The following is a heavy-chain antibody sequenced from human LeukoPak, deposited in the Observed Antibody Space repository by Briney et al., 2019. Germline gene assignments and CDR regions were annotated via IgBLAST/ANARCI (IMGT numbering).Heavy chain of an antibody. D-gene: IGHD4-17*01. CDR1: GFAFMTYP. V-gene: IGHV3-23*01. Sequence: GGSLRLSSVASGFAFMTYPISWVRQAPGKGLEWVSGVSGSGGHKFYADSAKGRVTISRDNSKKTLYLQMSSLRADDTAVYYCAKGGASVTDAPHGDVVTTTLDGFDIWGHGTLVTVST. J-gene: IGHJ3*02. CDR3: AKGGASVTDAPHGDVVTTTLDGFDI. CDR2: VSGSGGHK.